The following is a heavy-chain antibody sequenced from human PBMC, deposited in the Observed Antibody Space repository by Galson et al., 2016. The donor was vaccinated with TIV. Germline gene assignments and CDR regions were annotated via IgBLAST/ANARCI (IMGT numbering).Heavy chain of an antibody. D-gene: IGHD6-19*01. Sequence: SLRLSCAASGFTFGSYGMHWVRQAPGKGLEWVAMISHDRSDKYYGDSVKGRFTISRDNSKNNLYLNMNSLTAENTAVYYCARQWQSYYLDYWGQGTLVTVSS. J-gene: IGHJ4*02. V-gene: IGHV3-33*01. CDR2: ISHDRSDK. CDR1: GFTFGSYG. CDR3: ARQWQSYYLDY.